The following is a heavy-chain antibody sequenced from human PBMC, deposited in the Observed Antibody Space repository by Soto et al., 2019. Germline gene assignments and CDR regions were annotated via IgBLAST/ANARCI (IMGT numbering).Heavy chain of an antibody. CDR3: ARGLWEVRFDY. J-gene: IGHJ4*02. CDR2: INQSGGT. Sequence: QVQLQQWGAGLLKPSETLSLTCAVYGGSFSGYYWSWIRQSPGKGLEWIGEINQSGGTNYNPSLKSRGTISVDASKHQFSLKLASVTAADTAVYYCARGLWEVRFDYWGQGTLVTVSS. CDR1: GGSFSGYY. V-gene: IGHV4-34*01. D-gene: IGHD1-26*01.